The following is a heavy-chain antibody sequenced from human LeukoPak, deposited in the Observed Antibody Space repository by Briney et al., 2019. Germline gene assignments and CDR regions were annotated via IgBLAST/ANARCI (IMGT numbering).Heavy chain of an antibody. D-gene: IGHD6-13*01. CDR1: GGSVSGGSYY. V-gene: IGHV4-61*01. CDR3: AREGSGSSWYYTAYYFDY. J-gene: IGHJ4*02. CDR2: IYCSGST. Sequence: SETLSLTCTVSGGSVSGGSYYWSWIRQPPGKGLEWIGYIYCSGSTNYNPSLKSRVTISVDTSKNQFSLKLSSVTAADTAVYYCAREGSGSSWYYTAYYFDYWGQGTLVTVSS.